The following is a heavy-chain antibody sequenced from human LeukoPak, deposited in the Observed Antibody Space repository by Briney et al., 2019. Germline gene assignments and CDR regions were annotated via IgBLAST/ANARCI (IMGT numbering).Heavy chain of an antibody. CDR1: GSSISSSSYY. Sequence: PSETLSLTCTVSGSSISSSSYYCGWIRQPPGKGLEWIGSIYYSGSTYYNPSLKSRVTISVDTSKNQFSLKLSSVTAADTAVYYCARRGLVLRGRSFDYWGQGTLVTVSS. V-gene: IGHV4-39*01. CDR2: IYYSGST. CDR3: ARRGLVLRGRSFDY. D-gene: IGHD3-10*01. J-gene: IGHJ4*02.